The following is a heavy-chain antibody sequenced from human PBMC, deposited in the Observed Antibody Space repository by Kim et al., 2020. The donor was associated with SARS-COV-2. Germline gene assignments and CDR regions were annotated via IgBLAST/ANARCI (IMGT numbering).Heavy chain of an antibody. CDR2: FDPEDGET. Sequence: ASVKDSCKVSGYTLTELSMHWVRQAPGKGLEWMGGFDPEDGETIYAQKFQGRVTMTEDTSTDTAYMELSSLRSEDTAVYYCATSFSSTSCHWFDPWGQGTLVTVSS. CDR1: GYTLTELS. D-gene: IGHD2-2*01. J-gene: IGHJ5*02. V-gene: IGHV1-24*01. CDR3: ATSFSSTSCHWFDP.